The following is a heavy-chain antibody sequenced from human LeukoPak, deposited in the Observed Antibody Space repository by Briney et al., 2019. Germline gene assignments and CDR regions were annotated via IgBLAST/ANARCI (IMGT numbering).Heavy chain of an antibody. Sequence: SETLSLTCAVSGGSISSSNWWSWVRQPPGKGLEWIGYIYHSGSTYYNPSLKSRVTISVDRSKNQFSLKLSSVTAADTAVYYCARPRLELSYYYMDVWGKGTTVTVSS. J-gene: IGHJ6*03. D-gene: IGHD1-7*01. V-gene: IGHV4-4*02. CDR3: ARPRLELSYYYMDV. CDR1: GGSISSSNW. CDR2: IYHSGST.